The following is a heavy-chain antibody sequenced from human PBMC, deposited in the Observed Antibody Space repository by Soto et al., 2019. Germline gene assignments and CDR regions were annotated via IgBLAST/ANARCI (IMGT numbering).Heavy chain of an antibody. CDR2: TSYDGNRK. CDR1: GFTFHNYG. CDR3: AKDEGSSSWYENYHYAMDV. V-gene: IGHV3-30*18. Sequence: PGGSLRLSCAASGFTFHNYGMHWVRQAPGKGLEWVTLTSYDGNRKYYADSVKGRFTISRDNSKKTLYLQMNSLTVEDTAVYYCAKDEGSSSWYENYHYAMDVWGQGTTVTVSS. J-gene: IGHJ6*02. D-gene: IGHD6-13*01.